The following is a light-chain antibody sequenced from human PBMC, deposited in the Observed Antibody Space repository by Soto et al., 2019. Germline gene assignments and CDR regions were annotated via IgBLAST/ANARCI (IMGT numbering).Light chain of an antibody. J-gene: IGLJ1*01. Sequence: SYELTQPPSVSVAPGQTATITCGGSNIGSKSVHWYQQKPGQAPVLVVFDDSDRPSGIPGRFSGSKSGTSASLAISGLQSEDESDYYCAAWDDTLKRYVFGTGTKLTVL. CDR3: AAWDDTLKRYV. CDR1: NIGSKS. V-gene: IGLV3-21*02. CDR2: DDS.